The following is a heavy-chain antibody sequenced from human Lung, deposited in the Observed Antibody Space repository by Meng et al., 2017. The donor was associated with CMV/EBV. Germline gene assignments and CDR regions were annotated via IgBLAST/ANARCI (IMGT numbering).Heavy chain of an antibody. J-gene: IGHJ4*02. CDR3: ARASQAYCGGDCSEFDY. V-gene: IGHV1-69*05. CDR1: GGTFSSYA. CDR2: IIPIFGTA. D-gene: IGHD2-21*01. Sequence: SVKVSCXASGGTFSSYAISWVRQAPGQGLEWMGGIIPIFGTANYAQKFQGRVTITTDESTSTAYMELSSLRSEDTAVYYCARASQAYCGGDCSEFDYWGQGTLVTFSS.